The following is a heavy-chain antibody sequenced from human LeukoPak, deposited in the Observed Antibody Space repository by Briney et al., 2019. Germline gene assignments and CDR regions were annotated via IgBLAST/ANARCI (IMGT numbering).Heavy chain of an antibody. J-gene: IGHJ4*02. Sequence: GGSLRLSCAASGFTFSSYGMHWVRQAPGKGLEWVAFIRYDGSNKYYADSVKGRFTISRDNAKNSMYLQMNSLRAEDTAVYCCARDEIYYDILTGYRHFDYWGQGTLVTVFS. V-gene: IGHV3-30*02. D-gene: IGHD3-9*01. CDR1: GFTFSSYG. CDR3: ARDEIYYDILTGYRHFDY. CDR2: IRYDGSNK.